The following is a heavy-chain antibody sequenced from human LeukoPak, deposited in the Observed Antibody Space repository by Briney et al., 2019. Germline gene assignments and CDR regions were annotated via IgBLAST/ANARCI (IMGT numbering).Heavy chain of an antibody. CDR2: IYYSGST. J-gene: IGHJ4*02. D-gene: IGHD5-18*01. V-gene: IGHV4-59*08. CDR3: ARLGGQFGYSYGRDY. CDR1: YGFIGTNY. Sequence: SETLSLTCTVSYGFIGTNYWSWIRQPPGKGLEWIGYIYYSGSTNYNPSLKSRVTISVDTSKNQFSLKLSSVTAADTAVYYCARLGGQFGYSYGRDYWGQGTLVTVSS.